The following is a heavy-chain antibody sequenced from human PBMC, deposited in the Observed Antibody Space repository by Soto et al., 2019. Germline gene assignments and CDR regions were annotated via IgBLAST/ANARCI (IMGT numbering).Heavy chain of an antibody. D-gene: IGHD3-3*01. CDR1: GFTFDDYA. J-gene: IGHJ4*02. CDR2: ISWNSGSI. V-gene: IGHV3-64*01. Sequence: GGSLRLSCAASGFTFDDYAMHWVRQAPGKGLECVSAISWNSGSIDYANSVKGRFTISRDNSKNTLYLQMGSLRAEDMAVYYCARVDYDFWSGYYSWGQGTLVTVSS. CDR3: ARVDYDFWSGYYS.